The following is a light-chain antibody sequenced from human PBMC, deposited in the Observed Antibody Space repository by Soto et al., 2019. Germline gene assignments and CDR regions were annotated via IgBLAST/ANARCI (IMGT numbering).Light chain of an antibody. CDR2: NTN. J-gene: IGLJ3*02. CDR3: LLYMGTGFWA. CDR1: SGSVSTTYY. Sequence: QTVVTQEPSSSVSPGGTVTLTCGLSSGSVSTTYYPSWYQQTPGQAPRTLIYNTNTRSSGVPDRFSGSILGNTAALTITGAQADDESDYYCLLYMGTGFWAFGGGTKLTVL. V-gene: IGLV8-61*01.